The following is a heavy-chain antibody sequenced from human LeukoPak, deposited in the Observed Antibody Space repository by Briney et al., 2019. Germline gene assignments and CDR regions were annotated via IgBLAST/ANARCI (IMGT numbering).Heavy chain of an antibody. J-gene: IGHJ6*02. D-gene: IGHD2-2*01. Sequence: ASVEVSCKASGYTFTSYAMHWVRQAPGQRLEWMGWINAGNGNTKYSQKFQGRVTITRDTSASTAYMELSSLRSEDTAVYYCARVPYCSSTSCYGSRYYYYGMDVWGQGTTVTVSS. CDR3: ARVPYCSSTSCYGSRYYYYGMDV. CDR1: GYTFTSYA. V-gene: IGHV1-3*01. CDR2: INAGNGNT.